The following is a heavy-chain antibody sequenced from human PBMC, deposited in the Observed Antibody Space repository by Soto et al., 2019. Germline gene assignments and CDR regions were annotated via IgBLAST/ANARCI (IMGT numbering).Heavy chain of an antibody. J-gene: IGHJ6*02. Sequence: GASVKVSCKTSGYNFTSYYIHWVRQAPGQRLESMGIIYPRGGSTIYAQKFQGKVTMTRDTSTHTLYMELSSLRSEDTAIYYCAGVGYSSTETTLHFHGLDVWGQGTTVTVSS. V-gene: IGHV1-46*01. CDR3: AGVGYSSTETTLHFHGLDV. CDR2: IYPRGGST. CDR1: GYNFTSYY. D-gene: IGHD3-22*01.